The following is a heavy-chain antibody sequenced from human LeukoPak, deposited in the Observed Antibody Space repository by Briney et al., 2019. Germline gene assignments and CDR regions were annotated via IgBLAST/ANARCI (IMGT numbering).Heavy chain of an antibody. J-gene: IGHJ5*02. CDR2: ISDYNGNT. D-gene: IGHD2-2*01. V-gene: IGHV1-18*01. Sequence: ASVKVSCKASGYTFTSYGISWVRQAPGQGLEWMRWISDYNGNTNYAQKLQGRVTMTTDTSTSTAYMELRSLRSDDTAVYYCAGEGTKAGYCSSTRCSNWFDPWGPGNLVTVSS. CDR1: GYTFTSYG. CDR3: AGEGTKAGYCSSTRCSNWFDP.